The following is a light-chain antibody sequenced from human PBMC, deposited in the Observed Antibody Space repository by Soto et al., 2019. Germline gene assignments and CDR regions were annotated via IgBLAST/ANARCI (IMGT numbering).Light chain of an antibody. CDR3: QQYYSYSWT. CDR2: AAS. Sequence: AIRMTQSQSSLSASTGDRVTITCRASQGISSYLAWYQQKPGKAPKLLIYAASTLQSGVPSRFSGSGSGTDFTLTISCLQSEDFATYYCQQYYSYSWTFGQGTKVDIK. J-gene: IGKJ1*01. CDR1: QGISSY. V-gene: IGKV1-8*01.